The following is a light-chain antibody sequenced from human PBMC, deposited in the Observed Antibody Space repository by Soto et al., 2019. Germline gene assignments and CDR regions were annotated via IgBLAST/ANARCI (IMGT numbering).Light chain of an antibody. Sequence: DIQMTQSPSTLSASVGDRVTITCRASQSISSWLAWYQQKPGKAPKLLIYDASSLESGVPSRFSGSGSGTGFTLTISSLLPDDFATYYCQQYNSYSWTFGQGTKVDIK. J-gene: IGKJ1*01. CDR1: QSISSW. CDR3: QQYNSYSWT. CDR2: DAS. V-gene: IGKV1-5*01.